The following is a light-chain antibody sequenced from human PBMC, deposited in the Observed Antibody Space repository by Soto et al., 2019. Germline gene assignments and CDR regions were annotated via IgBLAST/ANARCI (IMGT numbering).Light chain of an antibody. CDR1: SSDVGGYNY. V-gene: IGLV2-8*01. CDR3: SSHAGINNVV. Sequence: QSALTQPPSASGSPGQSVTISCTGTSSDVGGYNYVSWYQQHPGKAPKLMIYEVTKRPSGVPDRFSGSKSGNTASLPVSGLLAEDEADYYCSSHAGINNVVFGGGTQLTVL. J-gene: IGLJ3*02. CDR2: EVT.